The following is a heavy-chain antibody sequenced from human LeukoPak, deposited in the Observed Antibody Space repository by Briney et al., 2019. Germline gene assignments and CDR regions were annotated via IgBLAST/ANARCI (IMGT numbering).Heavy chain of an antibody. J-gene: IGHJ5*02. Sequence: GASVKVSCKASGGTFSSYALSWVRQAPGQGLEWMGGIIPIFGTTNYAQKFQGRVTITTDESTSTAYMELISLTSEDTAVYYCARGVVSDNWFDPWGQGTLVTVSS. CDR3: ARGVVSDNWFDP. CDR2: IIPIFGTT. D-gene: IGHD3-3*01. V-gene: IGHV1-69*05. CDR1: GGTFSSYA.